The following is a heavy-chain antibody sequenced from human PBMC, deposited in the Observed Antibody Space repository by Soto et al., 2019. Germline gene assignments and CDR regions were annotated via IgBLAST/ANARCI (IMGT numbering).Heavy chain of an antibody. Sequence: QVQLQESGPGLVKPSGTLSLTCVVSGDSMSSKNWWSWVRQPPGKGLEWIVEIVDTETKKNNPTLKSRVTISIDKPKNQFALKLSSVTAADTAVYYCARDMAGSGSYGVWGQGTMVTVSS. J-gene: IGHJ3*01. V-gene: IGHV4-4*02. CDR3: ARDMAGSGSYGV. D-gene: IGHD3-10*01. CDR1: GDSMSSKNW. CDR2: IVDTETK.